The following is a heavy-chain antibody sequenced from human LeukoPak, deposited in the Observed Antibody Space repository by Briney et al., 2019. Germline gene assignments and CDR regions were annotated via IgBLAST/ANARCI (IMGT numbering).Heavy chain of an antibody. V-gene: IGHV3-48*04. D-gene: IGHD1-7*01. J-gene: IGHJ4*02. Sequence: GGSLRLSCAASGFTFSSYGMHWVRQAPGKGLEWVSYISSSSNTIYYADSVKGRFTISRDNAKNSLYLQMSGLRAEDTAVYYCARELETTRGFDYWGQGTLVTASS. CDR1: GFTFSSYG. CDR3: ARELETTRGFDY. CDR2: ISSSSNTI.